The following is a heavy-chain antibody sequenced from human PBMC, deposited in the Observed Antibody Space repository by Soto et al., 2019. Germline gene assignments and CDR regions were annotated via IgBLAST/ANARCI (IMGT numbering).Heavy chain of an antibody. Sequence: EVQLVQSGAEVKKPGESLKISCKGSGYSFTSYWIGWVRQMPGKGLVWMGIIYPGDSDTRYSPSFQGQVTISADNSISTAYLQWSSLKASDTAMYYCARTTAASKYYYGMDVWGQGTTVTVSS. CDR2: IYPGDSDT. J-gene: IGHJ6*02. CDR1: GYSFTSYW. D-gene: IGHD6-13*01. CDR3: ARTTAASKYYYGMDV. V-gene: IGHV5-51*01.